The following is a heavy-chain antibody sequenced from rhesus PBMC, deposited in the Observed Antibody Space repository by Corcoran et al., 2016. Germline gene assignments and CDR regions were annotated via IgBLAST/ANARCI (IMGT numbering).Heavy chain of an antibody. D-gene: IGHD2-27*01. V-gene: IGHV5-20*01. CDR3: AKAYCSGTYCYANFDY. J-gene: IGHJ4*01. CDR2: IDPSDSET. CDR1: GYRFTCSW. Sequence: EVQLVQSGAEVKRPGASLKISCQTSGYRFTCSWISWVLPMPGYGWEWMGAIDPSDSETRYNPAFQGQVTISADKSISTAYLQWSRLKASDTATYYCAKAYCSGTYCYANFDYWGQGVLVTVSS.